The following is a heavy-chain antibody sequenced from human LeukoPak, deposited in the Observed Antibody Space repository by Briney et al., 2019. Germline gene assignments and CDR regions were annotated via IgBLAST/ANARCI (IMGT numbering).Heavy chain of an antibody. J-gene: IGHJ6*02. Sequence: GGSLRLSCSASGFTFSTYWMSWVRQAPGKGLEWVANMKRDGSEIYYVDSVKGRFTISRDNAKNSLFLQMNSLRAEDTAVYYCARHGTPSLLYYDFWSGYYRYGVDVWGQGTTVTVSS. V-gene: IGHV3-7*01. D-gene: IGHD3-3*01. CDR2: MKRDGSEI. CDR3: ARHGTPSLLYYDFWSGYYRYGVDV. CDR1: GFTFSTYW.